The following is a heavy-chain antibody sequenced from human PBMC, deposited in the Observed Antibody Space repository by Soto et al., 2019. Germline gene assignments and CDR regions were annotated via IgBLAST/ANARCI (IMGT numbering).Heavy chain of an antibody. V-gene: IGHV1-69*12. CDR1: GGTFSNYA. D-gene: IGHD6-19*01. CDR2: IVPIFGTT. J-gene: IGHJ6*02. Sequence: QVQLVQSGAEVKKPGSSVKVSCKVSGGTFSNYAIDWVRLAPGHGLEWMGGIVPIFGTTYYTQKFQGRATSIADDSTTTAYLEMSSLRSEDTAIYYCARVGAVAGLYNSHGLDVWGQGTAVTVSS. CDR3: ARVGAVAGLYNSHGLDV.